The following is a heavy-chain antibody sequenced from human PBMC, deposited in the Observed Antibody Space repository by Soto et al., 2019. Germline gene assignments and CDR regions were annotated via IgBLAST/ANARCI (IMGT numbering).Heavy chain of an antibody. J-gene: IGHJ6*02. CDR1: GYSFSSYW. D-gene: IGHD2-2*02. CDR2: IDPSDSYT. CDR3: ARLCSTSCYKHGMDV. Sequence: PGESLKISCKGSGYSFSSYWISWVRQMPGKGLEWMGRIDPSDSYTNYSPSFQGHVTISADKSISTAYLQWSSLKASDTAMYYCARLCSTSCYKHGMDVWGQGTTVTDSS. V-gene: IGHV5-10-1*01.